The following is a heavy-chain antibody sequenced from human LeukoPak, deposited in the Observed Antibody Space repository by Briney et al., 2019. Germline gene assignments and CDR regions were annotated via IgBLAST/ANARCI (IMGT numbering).Heavy chain of an antibody. CDR2: FDPEDGET. V-gene: IGHV1-24*01. J-gene: IGHJ4*02. Sequence: ASVKVSCNVSGSTLTALCMHWLRQALGKGLEWLRGFDPEDGETIYAQKFQGRVTMTEDTSTDTAYMELSSLRSEDTAVYYCAVYYDSSGYSPFDYWGQGTLVTVSS. D-gene: IGHD3-22*01. CDR1: GSTLTALC. CDR3: AVYYDSSGYSPFDY.